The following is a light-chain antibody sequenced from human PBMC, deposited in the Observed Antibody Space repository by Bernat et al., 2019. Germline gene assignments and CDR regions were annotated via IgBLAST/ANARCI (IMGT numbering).Light chain of an antibody. V-gene: IGLV1-44*01. J-gene: IGLJ3*02. CDR2: ATN. CDR1: SSDIGSNS. CDR3: AAWDDSLNGWV. Sequence: SASGTPGQRVTISCSGSSSDIGSNSVTWYQQFPGTAPKVLMYATNQRPSGVPDRFSGSKSGTSASLAISGLLSDDEADYYCAAWDDSLNGWVFGGGTKLTVL.